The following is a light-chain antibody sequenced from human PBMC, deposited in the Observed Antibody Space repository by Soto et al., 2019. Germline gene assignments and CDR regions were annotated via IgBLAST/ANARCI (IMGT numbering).Light chain of an antibody. CDR1: SSNIGSNT. CDR2: NNN. V-gene: IGLV1-44*01. Sequence: QSVLTQPPSASGTPGQRVTISCSGSSSNIGSNTVNWYQQLPGTAPKLLIYNNNQRPSGVPDRFSCSKSGNSASLAISGLQSEDEADYYCAAWDDSLNGLVFGTGTKVTVL. J-gene: IGLJ1*01. CDR3: AAWDDSLNGLV.